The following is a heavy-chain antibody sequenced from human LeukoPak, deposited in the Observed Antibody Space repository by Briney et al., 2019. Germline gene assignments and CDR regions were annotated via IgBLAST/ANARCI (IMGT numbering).Heavy chain of an antibody. Sequence: SETLSLTCTVSGGSISSYYWSWIRQPPGKGLEWIGSIYYSGSTYYNPSLKSRVTISVDTSKNQFSLKLSSVTAADTAVYYCARSFLGWYYYMDVWGKGTTVTVSS. V-gene: IGHV4-39*01. D-gene: IGHD3-10*01. CDR1: GGSISSYY. J-gene: IGHJ6*03. CDR3: ARSFLGWYYYMDV. CDR2: IYYSGST.